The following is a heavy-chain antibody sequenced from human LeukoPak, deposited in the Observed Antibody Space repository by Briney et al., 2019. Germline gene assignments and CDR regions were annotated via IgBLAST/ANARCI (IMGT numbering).Heavy chain of an antibody. CDR3: ARGRSGSSGWSADY. D-gene: IGHD6-19*01. Sequence: PGGSLRLSCAASGFTFSSYAMHWVRQAPGKGLEWVAVISYDGSNKYYADSVKGRFTISRDNSKNTLYLQMNSLRAEDTAVYYCARGRSGSSGWSADYWGQGTLVTVSS. CDR1: GFTFSSYA. V-gene: IGHV3-30-3*01. J-gene: IGHJ4*02. CDR2: ISYDGSNK.